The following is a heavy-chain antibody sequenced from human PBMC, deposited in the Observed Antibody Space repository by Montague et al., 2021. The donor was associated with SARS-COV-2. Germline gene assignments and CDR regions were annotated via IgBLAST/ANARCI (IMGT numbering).Heavy chain of an antibody. J-gene: IGHJ3*02. Sequence: SETLSLTCVVSGDSISTDNWWTWVRQPPGKGLEWIGEVNQSGTTIYNPSVKSGVTILEDTSKNQFYLRLNSVTAADTAVYYCARGRRPVVVPGAGPAGRAFAIWGQGTMVTVS. CDR3: ARGRRPVVVPGAGPAGRAFAI. D-gene: IGHD2-2*01. V-gene: IGHV4-4*02. CDR2: VNQSGTT. CDR1: GDSISTDNW.